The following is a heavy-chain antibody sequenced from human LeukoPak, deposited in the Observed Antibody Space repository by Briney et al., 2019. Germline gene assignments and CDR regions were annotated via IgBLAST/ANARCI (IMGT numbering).Heavy chain of an antibody. Sequence: ASVKVSCKASGYTFTGYYMHWVRQAPGQGLEWMGWINPNSGGTNYAQKLQGRVTMTTDTSTSTAYMELRSLRSDDTAVYYCARAPGYCSSTSCRKPFDYWGQGTLVTVSS. J-gene: IGHJ4*02. CDR3: ARAPGYCSSTSCRKPFDY. V-gene: IGHV1-2*02. D-gene: IGHD2-2*01. CDR1: GYTFTGYY. CDR2: INPNSGGT.